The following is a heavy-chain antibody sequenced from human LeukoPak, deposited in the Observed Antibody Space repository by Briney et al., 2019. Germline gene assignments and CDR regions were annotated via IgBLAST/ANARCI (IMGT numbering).Heavy chain of an antibody. CDR1: GFTFSNYA. D-gene: IGHD3-9*01. Sequence: PGASLRLSCAASGFTFSNYAMSWVRQAPGKGLEWVSAITGGGSGIYYADSMKSRFTISRDNSKNTLYLQIYSLRAEDTAVYYCAKWGDYDVLTGYYVSDYWGQGTLVTVSS. CDR3: AKWGDYDVLTGYYVSDY. CDR2: ITGGGSGI. J-gene: IGHJ4*02. V-gene: IGHV3-23*01.